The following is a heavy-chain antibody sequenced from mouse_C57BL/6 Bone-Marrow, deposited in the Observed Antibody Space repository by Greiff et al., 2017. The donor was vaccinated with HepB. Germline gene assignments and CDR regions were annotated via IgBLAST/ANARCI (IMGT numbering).Heavy chain of an antibody. Sequence: QVQLQQSGPGLVQPSQSLSITCTVSGFSLTSYGVHWVRQSPGKGLEWLGVIWRGGSTDYNAAFMSRLSITKDNSKSQVFFKMNSLQADDTAIYYCAKKMGLRYWYFDVWGTGTTVTVSS. D-gene: IGHD1-1*01. CDR1: GFSLTSYG. V-gene: IGHV2-5*01. CDR3: AKKMGLRYWYFDV. J-gene: IGHJ1*03. CDR2: IWRGGST.